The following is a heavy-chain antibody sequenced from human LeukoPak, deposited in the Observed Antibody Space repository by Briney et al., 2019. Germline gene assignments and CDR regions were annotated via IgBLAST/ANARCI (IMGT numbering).Heavy chain of an antibody. Sequence: SETLSLTCTVSGGSISSYYWSWIRQPPGKGLEWIGEINHSGSTNYNPSLKSRVTISVDTSKNQFSLKLSSVTAADTAVYYCASQLGRDYWDQGTLVTVSS. CDR3: ASQLGRDY. D-gene: IGHD3-10*01. V-gene: IGHV4-34*01. CDR1: GGSISSYY. J-gene: IGHJ4*02. CDR2: INHSGST.